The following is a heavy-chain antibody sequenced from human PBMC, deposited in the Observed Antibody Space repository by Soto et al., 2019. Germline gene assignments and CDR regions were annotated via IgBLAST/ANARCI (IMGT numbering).Heavy chain of an antibody. CDR1: GGTFSSYA. D-gene: IGHD3-22*01. CDR2: IIPIFGTA. J-gene: IGHJ4*02. V-gene: IGHV1-69*13. CDR3: ARGGYDSSGYLGHRAFDY. Sequence: ASVKVSCKASGGTFSSYAISWVRQAPGQGLEWMGGIIPIFGTANYAQKFQGRVTITADESTSTAYMELSSLRSEDTAVYYCARGGYDSSGYLGHRAFDYXGQGTLVTVS.